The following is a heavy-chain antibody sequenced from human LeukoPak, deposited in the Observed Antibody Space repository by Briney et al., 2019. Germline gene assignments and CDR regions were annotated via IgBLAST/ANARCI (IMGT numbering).Heavy chain of an antibody. Sequence: GGSLRLSCTASGFRFGGYSIHWVRQAPGKGLEWLSYISVSGTIHADSVMGRVTVSRDNAKNSLYLQMNSLRAEDTAVYYCAKAPTVYGDYVVWGQGTLVTVSS. CDR3: AKAPTVYGDYVV. J-gene: IGHJ4*02. V-gene: IGHV3-48*04. D-gene: IGHD4-17*01. CDR2: ISVSGT. CDR1: GFRFGGYS.